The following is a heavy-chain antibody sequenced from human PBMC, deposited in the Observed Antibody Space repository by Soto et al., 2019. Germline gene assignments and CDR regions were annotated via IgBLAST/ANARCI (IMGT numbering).Heavy chain of an antibody. CDR3: ARGYDFWSGYYIWFDP. V-gene: IGHV1-8*01. D-gene: IGHD3-3*01. Sequence: ASVKVSCKASGYTFTSYDINWVRQATGQGLEWMGWMNPNSGNTGYAQKFQGRVTMTRNTSISTAYMELSSLRSEDTAVYYCARGYDFWSGYYIWFDPWGQGTLVTVSS. CDR2: MNPNSGNT. CDR1: GYTFTSYD. J-gene: IGHJ5*02.